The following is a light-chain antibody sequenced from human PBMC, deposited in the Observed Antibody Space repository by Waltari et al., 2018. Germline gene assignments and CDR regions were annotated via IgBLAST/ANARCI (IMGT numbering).Light chain of an antibody. V-gene: IGKV1-27*01. Sequence: DIQMTQSPSSLSASVGDRVTITCRASLGISTYLAWYQQKPGKAPRLLIHSASALQSGGPSRFSGSGSGTDFTLTISSLQPEDVGTYYCQKYNSALSLSFGGGTKVEIK. CDR1: LGISTY. CDR2: SAS. J-gene: IGKJ4*01. CDR3: QKYNSALSLS.